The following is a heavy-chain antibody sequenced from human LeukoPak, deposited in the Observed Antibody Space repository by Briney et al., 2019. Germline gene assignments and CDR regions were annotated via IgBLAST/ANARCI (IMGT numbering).Heavy chain of an antibody. V-gene: IGHV3-53*01. J-gene: IGHJ5*02. CDR2: IDSGYAT. D-gene: IGHD3-16*01. Sequence: GGSLRLSCAASGFTFTNYWMHWVRQAPGMGLVWVTVIDSGYATTYADSVKGRFTISRDNSKNTVYLQMNSLRAEDTAVYHCARFSYGSFDHWGQGTLVTVSS. CDR3: ARFSYGSFDH. CDR1: GFTFTNYW.